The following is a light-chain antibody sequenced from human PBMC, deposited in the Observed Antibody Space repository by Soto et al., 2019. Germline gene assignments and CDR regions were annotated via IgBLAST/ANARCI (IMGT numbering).Light chain of an antibody. CDR3: QAYGRSRT. V-gene: IGKV3-20*01. CDR2: GTS. Sequence: EIVLTQSPDTLSLSPGERVTLSCRASQSVSDNYLAWYQQKPGQAPRLLIYGTSSRATGIPDRFSGSGSGTDFTLTISRLEPEDFAVYYCQAYGRSRTFGQGTKVEIK. J-gene: IGKJ1*01. CDR1: QSVSDNY.